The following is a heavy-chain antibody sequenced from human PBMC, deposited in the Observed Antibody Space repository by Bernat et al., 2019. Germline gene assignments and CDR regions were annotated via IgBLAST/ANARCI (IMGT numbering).Heavy chain of an antibody. CDR1: GFTFGDYA. V-gene: IGHV3-49*04. Sequence: EVQLVESGGGLVQPGRSLRLSCTASGFTFGDYAMSWVRQAPGKGLEWAGFIRSKAYGGTTKYAASVKGRFTISRDDSKSIAYLQMNSLKTEDTAVYYCTRDPMTTVTGYYYYYMDVWGKGTTVTVSS. D-gene: IGHD4-17*01. J-gene: IGHJ6*03. CDR2: IRSKAYGGTT. CDR3: TRDPMTTVTGYYYYYMDV.